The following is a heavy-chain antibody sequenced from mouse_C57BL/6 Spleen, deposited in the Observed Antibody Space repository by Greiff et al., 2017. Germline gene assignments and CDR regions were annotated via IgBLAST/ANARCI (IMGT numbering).Heavy chain of an antibody. CDR1: GYSITSGYY. V-gene: IGHV3-6*01. D-gene: IGHD1-1*01. CDR3: ARGGSSYEWFAY. CDR2: ISYDGSN. J-gene: IGHJ3*01. Sequence: EVQRVESGPGLVKPSQSLSLTCSVTGYSITSGYYWNWIRQFPGNKLEWMGYISYDGSNNYNPSLKNRISITRDTSKNQFFLKLNSVTTEDTATYYCARGGSSYEWFAYWGQGTLVTVSA.